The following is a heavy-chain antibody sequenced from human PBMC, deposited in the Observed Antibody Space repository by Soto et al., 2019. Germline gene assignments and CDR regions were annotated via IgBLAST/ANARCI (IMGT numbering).Heavy chain of an antibody. CDR1: GGTLSSHG. J-gene: IGHJ4*02. V-gene: IGHV1-69*12. CDR2: SIPMFGIT. D-gene: IGHD2-8*01. CDR3: ASKRGSGLIN. Sequence: QVQLVQSGAEVKKPGSSVKVSCKASGGTLSSHGFNWVRQAPGQGLEWMGGSIPMFGITNHTQKFQDRITIAADAATSTVYTELGSPRSAAAAVSYCASKRGSGLINWGQGTLITVSS.